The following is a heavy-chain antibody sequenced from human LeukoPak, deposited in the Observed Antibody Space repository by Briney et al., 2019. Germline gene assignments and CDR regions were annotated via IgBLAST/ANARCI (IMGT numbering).Heavy chain of an antibody. J-gene: IGHJ4*02. CDR1: GGSFSGYY. Sequence: SETLSLTCAVYGGSFSGYYWRWIRQPPGKGLEWIGEINHSGSTNYNPSLKSRVTISVDTSKNQFSLKLSSVTAADTAVYYCARQPYDFWSGPSDRPLDYWGQGTLVTVSS. V-gene: IGHV4-34*01. CDR3: ARQPYDFWSGPSDRPLDY. D-gene: IGHD3-3*01. CDR2: INHSGST.